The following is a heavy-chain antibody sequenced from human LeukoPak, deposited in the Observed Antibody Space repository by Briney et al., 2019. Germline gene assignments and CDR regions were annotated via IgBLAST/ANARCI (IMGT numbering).Heavy chain of an antibody. CDR1: GYTFTSYY. CDR2: FDPEDGET. J-gene: IGHJ6*03. CDR3: ARGAPDYDFWSGYQTHYYYMDV. V-gene: IGHV1-24*01. D-gene: IGHD3-3*01. Sequence: ASVKVSCKASGYTFTSYYMHWVRQAPGKGLEWMGGFDPEDGETIYAQKFQGRVTMTEDTSTDTAYMELSSLRSEDTAVYYCARGAPDYDFWSGYQTHYYYMDVWGKGTTVTVSS.